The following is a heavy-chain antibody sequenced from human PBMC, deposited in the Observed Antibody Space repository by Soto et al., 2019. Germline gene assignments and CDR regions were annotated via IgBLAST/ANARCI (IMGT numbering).Heavy chain of an antibody. CDR1: GFTFSSYA. D-gene: IGHD6-19*01. J-gene: IGHJ4*02. CDR2: ISGSGDTT. Sequence: GGSLRLSCAASGFTFSSYAMSWVRQAPGKGLEWVSSISGSGDTTYYADSVKGRFTISRDTSKSTLYLQMNSLRAEDTAVYYCAKVARSIAVAGLFDYWGQGTLVTVSS. CDR3: AKVARSIAVAGLFDY. V-gene: IGHV3-23*01.